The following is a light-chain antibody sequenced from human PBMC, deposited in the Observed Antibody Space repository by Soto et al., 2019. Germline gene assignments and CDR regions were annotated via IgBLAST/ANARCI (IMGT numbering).Light chain of an antibody. Sequence: DIQMTQSPSTLSASVGDRVTITCRASQSISSWLVWYQQKPGKAPKLLIYDASSLESGVPSRFXXXXXGTXXXXXXXXLQPDDFATYYCQQYNXYWTFGQGTKVEIK. J-gene: IGKJ1*01. CDR3: QQYNXYWT. CDR1: QSISSW. CDR2: DAS. V-gene: IGKV1-5*01.